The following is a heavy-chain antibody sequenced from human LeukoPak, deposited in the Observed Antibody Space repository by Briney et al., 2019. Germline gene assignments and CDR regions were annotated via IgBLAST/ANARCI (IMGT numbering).Heavy chain of an antibody. Sequence: PSETLSLTCTVSGGSISSGGYYWSWIRQHPGKGLEWIGYIYYSGSTYYNPSLKSRVTISVDTSKNQFSLKLSSVTAADTAVYYRARGPIDYGDYDWDYWGQGTLVTVSS. V-gene: IGHV4-31*03. CDR3: ARGPIDYGDYDWDY. CDR1: GGSISSGGYY. J-gene: IGHJ4*02. CDR2: IYYSGST. D-gene: IGHD4-17*01.